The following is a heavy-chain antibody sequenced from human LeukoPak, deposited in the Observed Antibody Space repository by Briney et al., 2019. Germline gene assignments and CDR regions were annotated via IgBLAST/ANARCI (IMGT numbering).Heavy chain of an antibody. D-gene: IGHD3-9*01. CDR3: ARPHYDILTAYNEAYFDY. CDR2: IYPGDSDT. J-gene: IGHJ4*02. CDR1: GYIFTSYW. V-gene: IGHV5-51*01. Sequence: LGESLKISCKGSGYIFTSYWIGWVRQMPGKGLEWMGIIYPGDSDTRYSPSFQGQVTISADKSISTAYLQWSSLKASDTAMYYCARPHYDILTAYNEAYFDYWGQGTLVTVSS.